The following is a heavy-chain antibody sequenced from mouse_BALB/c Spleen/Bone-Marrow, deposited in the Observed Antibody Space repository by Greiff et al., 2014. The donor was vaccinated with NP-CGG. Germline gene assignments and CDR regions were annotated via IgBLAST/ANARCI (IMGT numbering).Heavy chain of an antibody. CDR2: IDPANGNT. Sequence: EVKLEESGAELVKPGASVKLSCTASGFNIKDTYMHWVKQRPEQGLEWIGRIDPANGNTKYDPKFQGKATITADTSSNTAYLQLSSLTSEDTAVYYCAAYYYGSGYGFAYWGQGTLVTVSA. CDR3: AAYYYGSGYGFAY. J-gene: IGHJ3*01. V-gene: IGHV14-3*02. CDR1: GFNIKDTY. D-gene: IGHD1-1*01.